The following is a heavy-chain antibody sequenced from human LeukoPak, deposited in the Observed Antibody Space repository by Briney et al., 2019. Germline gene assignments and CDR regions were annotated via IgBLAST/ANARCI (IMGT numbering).Heavy chain of an antibody. CDR2: IYYGGST. J-gene: IGHJ4*02. Sequence: SETLSLTCTVSGVSISNYYWNWIRQPPGKGLEWIGYIYYGGSTNYNPSLKSRVAISVDTSKNQFSLKLTSVTAADTAVYYCARGGIAAAGPFDYWGQGALVTVSS. CDR1: GVSISNYY. V-gene: IGHV4-59*01. CDR3: ARGGIAAAGPFDY. D-gene: IGHD6-13*01.